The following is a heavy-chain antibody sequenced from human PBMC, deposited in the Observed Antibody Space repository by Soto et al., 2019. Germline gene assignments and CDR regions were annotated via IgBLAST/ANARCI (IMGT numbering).Heavy chain of an antibody. CDR1: GFTFSSYA. CDR3: AKDFVGGVNYDFWSGAQEGVKENCFDA. D-gene: IGHD3-3*01. J-gene: IGHJ5*02. V-gene: IGHV3-23*01. CDR2: ISGSGGST. Sequence: PGGSLRLSCAASGFTFSSYAMRWVRQAPGKGLEWVSAISGSGGSTYYADSVKGRFTISRDNSKNTLYLQMNSVSAEDKAVYYCAKDFVGGVNYDFWSGAQEGVKENCFDAWGQGTMVTVSS.